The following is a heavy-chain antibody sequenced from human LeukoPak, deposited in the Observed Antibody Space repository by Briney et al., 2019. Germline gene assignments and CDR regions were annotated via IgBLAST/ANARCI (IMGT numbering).Heavy chain of an antibody. CDR2: INPNSGDT. D-gene: IGHD1-1*01. J-gene: IGHJ4*02. V-gene: IGHV1-2*02. Sequence: GASVKVSCKASGFTFTDYYIHWVRQAPGQGLEWMGWINPNSGDTNYAQKFQGRVTMTRDTSINTAYMELSRLRSGDTAVYYCARAGISFFDYWGQGTLVTVSS. CDR1: GFTFTDYY. CDR3: ARAGISFFDY.